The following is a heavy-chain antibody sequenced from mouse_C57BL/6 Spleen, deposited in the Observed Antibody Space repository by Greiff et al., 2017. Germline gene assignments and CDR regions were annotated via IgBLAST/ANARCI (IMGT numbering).Heavy chain of an antibody. CDR1: GFNIKDDY. V-gene: IGHV14-4*01. D-gene: IGHD1-1*01. J-gene: IGHJ3*01. Sequence: VQLQQSGAELVRPGASVKLSCTASGFNIKDDYMHWVKQRPEQGLEWIGWIDPENGDTEYASKFQGKATITADTSSNTAYLQLSSLTSEDTAVYYCTTAYFALFAYWGQGTLVTVSA. CDR3: TTAYFALFAY. CDR2: IDPENGDT.